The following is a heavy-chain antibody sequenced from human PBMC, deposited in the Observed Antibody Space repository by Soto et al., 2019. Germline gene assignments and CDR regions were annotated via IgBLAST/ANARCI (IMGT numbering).Heavy chain of an antibody. CDR3: ARDDVLCDGGRCYGLPLDA. Sequence: EVQLVESGGGLVQPGGSLRLSCAASGFTVSSKYMTWVRQAPGKRLEWVSLIQSGGTTYYADSVKGRFTIYRDTSENTPHRQMDSLRVEDTAVYYCARDDVLCDGGRCYGLPLDAWGKGTTVTVSS. CDR1: GFTVSSKY. CDR2: IQSGGTT. V-gene: IGHV3-66*01. D-gene: IGHD2-15*01. J-gene: IGHJ6*04.